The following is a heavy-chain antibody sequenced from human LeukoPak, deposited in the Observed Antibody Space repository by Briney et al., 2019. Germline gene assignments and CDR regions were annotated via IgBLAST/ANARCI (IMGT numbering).Heavy chain of an antibody. CDR2: ISSSGSTI. J-gene: IGHJ3*01. Sequence: PGGSLRLSCAASGFTFSDYYMSWIRQAPGKGLEWVSYISSSGSTIYYADSVKGRFTISRDNVKNSLYLQMNSLRAEDTAVYYCSRIINPSDDSFDVWGQGTVVTVSS. D-gene: IGHD3-10*01. CDR1: GFTFSDYY. CDR3: SRIINPSDDSFDV. V-gene: IGHV3-11*04.